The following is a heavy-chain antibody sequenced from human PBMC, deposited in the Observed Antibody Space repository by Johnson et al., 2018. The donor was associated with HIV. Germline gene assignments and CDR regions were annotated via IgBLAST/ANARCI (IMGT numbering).Heavy chain of an antibody. J-gene: IGHJ3*02. CDR1: GFTFSSYG. V-gene: IGHV3-30*03. CDR2: ISYDGSNI. CDR3: ARAVARGQWRADGYI. Sequence: QVQLVESGGGVVQPGRSLRLSCAASGFTFSSYGMHWVRQAPGKGLEWVAVISYDGSNIYYADSVKGRFTISRDNSKHTLYLQMNSLRHNDTAVCYCARAVARGQWRADGYIWGRGKTVTVSS. D-gene: IGHD6-19*01.